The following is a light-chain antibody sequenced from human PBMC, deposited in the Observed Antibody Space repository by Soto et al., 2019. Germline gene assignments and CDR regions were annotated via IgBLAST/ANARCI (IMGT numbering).Light chain of an antibody. Sequence: EIVWTQSPATLSLSPGERATLSCRASQSVSSYLAWYQQKPGQAPRLLIYDASTRATGIPARFSGSGSGTEFTLTISSLQSEDFAVYYCQQYNNWPSWTFGQGTKVDI. CDR1: QSVSSY. J-gene: IGKJ1*01. CDR2: DAS. CDR3: QQYNNWPSWT. V-gene: IGKV3-15*01.